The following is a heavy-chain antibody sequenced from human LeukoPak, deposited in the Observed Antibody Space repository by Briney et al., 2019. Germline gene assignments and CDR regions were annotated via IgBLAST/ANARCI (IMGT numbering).Heavy chain of an antibody. J-gene: IGHJ4*02. CDR1: GFTLSTAS. D-gene: IGHD6-19*01. V-gene: IGHV3-23*01. CDR3: ARSSGWWSLDY. Sequence: GGSLRLSCAASGFTLSTASLHWVRQAPGRGLEWVSAFDTGFGTYYPDSLKGRFTISRDNSKNTLFLQMNSLRAEDTAVYYCARSSGWWSLDYWGQGTLVTVSS. CDR2: FDTGFGT.